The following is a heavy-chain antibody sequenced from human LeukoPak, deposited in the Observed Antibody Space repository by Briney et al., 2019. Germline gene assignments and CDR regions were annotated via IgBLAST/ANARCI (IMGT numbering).Heavy chain of an antibody. CDR2: IYYSAST. CDR3: ATWAEDQSPNPGYSSSLYY. V-gene: IGHV4-39*01. CDR1: GGSISSSSYY. Sequence: TPSETLSLTCTVSGGSISSSSYYWGWIRQPPGKGLEWIGRIYYSASTYYNPSLKSRLTISVDTSTNQSSLKLSSVTSAHTAVSDCATWAEDQSPNPGYSSSLYYWGQGTLVTVSS. J-gene: IGHJ4*02. D-gene: IGHD6-13*01.